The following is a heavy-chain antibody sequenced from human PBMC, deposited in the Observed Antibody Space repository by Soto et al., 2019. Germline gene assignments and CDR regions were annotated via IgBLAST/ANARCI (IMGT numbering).Heavy chain of an antibody. Sequence: QVQLVQSGAEVKKPGSSVKVSCKASGGTFSSYAISWVRQAPGQGLEWMGGIIPIFGTANYAQKFQGRVTITADESTSTAYMGLSSLRSEDTAVYYCARGLAAAAGIYYYYGMDVWGQGTTVTVSS. V-gene: IGHV1-69*01. CDR3: ARGLAAAAGIYYYYGMDV. D-gene: IGHD6-13*01. CDR2: IIPIFGTA. CDR1: GGTFSSYA. J-gene: IGHJ6*02.